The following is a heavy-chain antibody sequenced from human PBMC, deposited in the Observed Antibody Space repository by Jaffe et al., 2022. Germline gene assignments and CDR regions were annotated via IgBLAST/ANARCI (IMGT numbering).Heavy chain of an antibody. CDR1: GGTFSSYA. J-gene: IGHJ4*02. CDR2: IIPIFGTA. CDR3: AREGYDYIWGSYRGGGAYFDY. V-gene: IGHV1-69*01. Sequence: QVQLVQSGAEVKKPGSSVKVSCKASGGTFSSYAISWVRQAPGQGLEWMGGIIPIFGTANYAQKFQGRVTITADESTSTAYMELSSLRSEDTAVYYCAREGYDYIWGSYRGGGAYFDYWGQGTLVTVSS. D-gene: IGHD3-16*02.